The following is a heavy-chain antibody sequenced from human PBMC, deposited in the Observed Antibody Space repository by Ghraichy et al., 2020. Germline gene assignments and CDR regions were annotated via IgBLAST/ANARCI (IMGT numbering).Heavy chain of an antibody. CDR3: ARGTGYSYGKTALDY. D-gene: IGHD5-18*01. J-gene: IGHJ4*02. Sequence: GGSLRLSCVASGFSFSSYAMSWVSQAPGKGLNWVSGITGSGGSTYSADSVKGRFTISRDNSKNMLYLQMNSLRAEDTAVYYCARGTGYSYGKTALDYWGQGTLVTVSS. CDR2: ITGSGGST. CDR1: GFSFSSYA. V-gene: IGHV3-23*01.